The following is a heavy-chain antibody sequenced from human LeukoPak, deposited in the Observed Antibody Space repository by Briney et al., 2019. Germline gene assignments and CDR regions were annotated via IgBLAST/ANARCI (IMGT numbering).Heavy chain of an antibody. J-gene: IGHJ5*02. V-gene: IGHV4-34*01. CDR3: ASSYCGGDCSTNWFDP. CDR1: GGSFSGYY. CDR2: IYYSGST. D-gene: IGHD2-21*02. Sequence: SSETLSLTCAVYGGSFSGYYWSWIRQPPGKGLEWIGSIYYSGSTYYNPSLKSRVTISVDTSKNQFSLKLSSVTAADTAVYYCASSYCGGDCSTNWFDPWGQGTLVTVSS.